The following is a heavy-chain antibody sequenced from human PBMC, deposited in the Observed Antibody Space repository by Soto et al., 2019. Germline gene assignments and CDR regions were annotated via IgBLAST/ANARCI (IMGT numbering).Heavy chain of an antibody. CDR3: AAMFLEWLPLIPFDY. CDR2: ISGSGGST. J-gene: IGHJ4*02. V-gene: IGHV3-23*01. D-gene: IGHD3-3*01. Sequence: GGSLRLSCASSGFTFSSYAMSLVRQAPGKGLEWVSAISGSGGSTYYADSVKGRFTISRDNSKNTLYLQMNSLRAEDTAVYYCAAMFLEWLPLIPFDYWGQGTLVTVS. CDR1: GFTFSSYA.